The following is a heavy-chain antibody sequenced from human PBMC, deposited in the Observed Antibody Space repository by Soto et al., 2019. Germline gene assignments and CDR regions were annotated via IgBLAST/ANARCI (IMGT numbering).Heavy chain of an antibody. CDR3: ARENIVVVPAAPLD. D-gene: IGHD2-2*01. V-gene: IGHV1-18*01. J-gene: IGHJ4*02. CDR1: GYTFTSYG. Sequence: ASVKVSCKASGYTFTSYGISWVRQAPGQGLEWMGWISAYNGNTNYAQKLQGRVTMTTDTSTSTAYMELRSLRSDDTAVYYCARENIVVVPAAPLDWGQGTLVTVPQ. CDR2: ISAYNGNT.